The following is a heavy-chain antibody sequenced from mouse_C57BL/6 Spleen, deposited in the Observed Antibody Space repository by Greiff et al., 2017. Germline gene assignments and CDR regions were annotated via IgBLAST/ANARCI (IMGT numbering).Heavy chain of an antibody. V-gene: IGHV1-64*01. CDR1: GYTFTSYW. CDR2: IDPNSGST. D-gene: IGHD1-1*01. J-gene: IGHJ2*01. CDR3: APYYGYFDY. Sequence: QVQLQQSGAELVKPGASVKLSCKASGYTFTSYWMHWVKQRPGQGLEWIGMIDPNSGSTNYNEKFKSKATLTVDKSSSTAYMQLSSLTSEDSAVYYCAPYYGYFDYWGQGTTLTVSS.